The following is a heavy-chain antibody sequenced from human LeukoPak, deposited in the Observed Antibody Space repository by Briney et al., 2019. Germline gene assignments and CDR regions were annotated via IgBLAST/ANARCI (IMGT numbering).Heavy chain of an antibody. CDR3: ARGSYGSSGYLGYYYGMDV. Sequence: ASQTLSLTCAISGDRVSSNSAAWNWIRQSPSRGLEWLGRTYYRSKWYNDYAVSVKSRITINPDTSKNQFSLQLNSVTPEDTAVYYCARGSYGSSGYLGYYYGMDVWGQGTTVTVSS. CDR1: GDRVSSNSAA. J-gene: IGHJ6*02. V-gene: IGHV6-1*01. CDR2: TYYRSKWYN. D-gene: IGHD6-19*01.